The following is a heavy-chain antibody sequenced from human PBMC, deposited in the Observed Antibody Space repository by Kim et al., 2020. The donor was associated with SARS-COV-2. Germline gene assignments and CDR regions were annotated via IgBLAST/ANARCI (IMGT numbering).Heavy chain of an antibody. J-gene: IGHJ4*02. CDR3: AKESGDGYNFDY. D-gene: IGHD5-12*01. V-gene: IGHV3-30*02. Sequence: CYANSVKGQYTISRDKSNNTLYLRMNSRRAEDTAVYYCAKESGDGYNFDYCGQGTLVTVSS.